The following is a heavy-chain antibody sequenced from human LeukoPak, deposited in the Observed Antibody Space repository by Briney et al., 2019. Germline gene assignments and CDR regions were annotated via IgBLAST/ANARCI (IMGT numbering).Heavy chain of an antibody. CDR1: GFTFSSYW. V-gene: IGHV3-7*01. J-gene: IGHJ4*02. CDR3: ARDLSGIAGYTYGRGIDY. D-gene: IGHD5-18*01. CDR2: IKQDGSEK. Sequence: GGSLRLSCAASGFTFSSYWMSWVRQAPGKGLEWVANIKQDGSEKYYVDSVKGRFTISRDNAKTSLYLQMNSLRAEDTAVYYCARDLSGIAGYTYGRGIDYWGQGTLVTVSS.